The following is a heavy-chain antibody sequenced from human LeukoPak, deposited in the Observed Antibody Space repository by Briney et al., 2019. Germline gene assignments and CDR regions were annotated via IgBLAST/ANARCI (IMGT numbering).Heavy chain of an antibody. Sequence: GGSLRLSCAASTFTFSTYWMTWVRQAPGKGPEFVANINQDGSVKNYVDSVKGRFTISRDNARNSLYLQMNSLRADDTAVYYCARDPGSSSFDYWGQGTLVTVSS. J-gene: IGHJ4*02. CDR3: ARDPGSSSFDY. CDR1: TFTFSTYW. CDR2: INQDGSVK. V-gene: IGHV3-7*01. D-gene: IGHD6-13*01.